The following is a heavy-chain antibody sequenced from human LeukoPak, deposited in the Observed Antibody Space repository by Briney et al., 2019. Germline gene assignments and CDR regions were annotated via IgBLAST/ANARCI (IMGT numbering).Heavy chain of an antibody. CDR3: ARVTSEMYYFGSGSNYYGMDV. V-gene: IGHV4-59*01. Sequence: SETLSLTCTVSGGSMSSNYWSWIRQPPGKGLEWIGHIYYSGSTNYNPSLKSRVTISIDTSNHQFSLKLSSVTAADTAVYYCARVTSEMYYFGSGSNYYGMDVWGQGTTVTVSS. D-gene: IGHD3-10*01. J-gene: IGHJ6*02. CDR1: GGSMSSNY. CDR2: IYYSGST.